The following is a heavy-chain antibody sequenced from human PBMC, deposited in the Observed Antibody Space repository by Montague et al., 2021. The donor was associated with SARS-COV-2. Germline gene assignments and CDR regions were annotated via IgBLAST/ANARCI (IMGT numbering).Heavy chain of an antibody. CDR1: GVSISSGSYY. CDR2: VYHTGST. CDR3: VREKYYFDDSGSK. V-gene: IGHV4-61*01. D-gene: IGHD3-22*01. J-gene: IGHJ4*02. Sequence: SETLSLICSVSGVSISSGSYYWSWVRQPPGKGLEWIGYVYHTGSTNYKSSLKSRVTLSIDTSKNQFSLNLTSVTAADTAVYYCVREKYYFDDSGSKWGQGTLVTV.